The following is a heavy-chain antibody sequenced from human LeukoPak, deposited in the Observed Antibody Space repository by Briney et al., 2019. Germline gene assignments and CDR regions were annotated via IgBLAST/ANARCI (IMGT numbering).Heavy chain of an antibody. CDR3: VRVSVVYGMDV. CDR1: GASVSDGNYY. V-gene: IGHV4-61*01. CDR2: MFYSEST. J-gene: IGHJ6*02. Sequence: SETLSLTCSVSGASVSDGNYYWSWIRQPPGKGLEWIGYMFYSESTKYNPSLKCRVTISVDKSKNQFSLHMSSVTAADTAVYYCVRVSVVYGMDVWGRGTTVTVSS.